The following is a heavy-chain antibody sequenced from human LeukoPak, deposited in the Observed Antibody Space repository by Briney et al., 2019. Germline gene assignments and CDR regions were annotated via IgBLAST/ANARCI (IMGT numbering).Heavy chain of an antibody. CDR3: ARDLYSGYDYYPVYFDY. D-gene: IGHD5-12*01. J-gene: IGHJ4*02. CDR1: GGSFSGYY. CDR2: INHSGST. Sequence: SETLSLTCAVYGGSFSGYYWSWIRQPPGKGLEWIGEINHSGSTNYNPSLKSRVIISVDTSKNQYSLKLSSVTAADTAVYYCARDLYSGYDYYPVYFDYWGQGTLVTVSS. V-gene: IGHV4-34*01.